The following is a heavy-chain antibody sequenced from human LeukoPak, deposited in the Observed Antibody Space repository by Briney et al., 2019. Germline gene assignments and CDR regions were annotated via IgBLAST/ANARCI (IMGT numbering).Heavy chain of an antibody. CDR1: GGSISSYY. V-gene: IGHV4-59*01. CDR3: ARNYGMDV. Sequence: PSETLSLTCTVSGGSISSYYWSWIRQPPGKGLEWIGYIYYSGSTNCNPSLKSRVTISVDTSKNQFSLKLSSVTAADTAVYYCARNYGMDVWGQGTTVTVSS. CDR2: IYYSGST. J-gene: IGHJ6*02.